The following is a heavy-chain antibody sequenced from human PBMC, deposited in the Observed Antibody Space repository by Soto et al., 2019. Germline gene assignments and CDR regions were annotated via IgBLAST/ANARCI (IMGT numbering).Heavy chain of an antibody. Sequence: GGSLRLSCAASGFTFSSYSMNWVRQAPGKGLEWVSSISSSSSYIYYADSVKGRFTISRDNAKNSLYLQMNSLRAEDTAVYYCARDGGYDNPNFDYWGQGTLVTVSS. J-gene: IGHJ4*02. CDR2: ISSSSSYI. V-gene: IGHV3-21*01. CDR1: GFTFSSYS. CDR3: ARDGGYDNPNFDY. D-gene: IGHD5-12*01.